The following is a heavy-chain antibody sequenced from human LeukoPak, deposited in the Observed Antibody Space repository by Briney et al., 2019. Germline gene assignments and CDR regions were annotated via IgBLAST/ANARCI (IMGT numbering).Heavy chain of an antibody. V-gene: IGHV3-23*01. D-gene: IGHD3-22*01. CDR1: GFIFTNYA. Sequence: GGSLRLSCAASGFIFTNYAMSWVRQAPGKGLEWVSGITGSGGSTYYADSVKGRFTISSDSSKNTVHLQMDSLRDEDTAVYYCARNLADYYDSAFQHWGQGNQVIVSS. J-gene: IGHJ4*02. CDR2: ITGSGGST. CDR3: ARNLADYYDSAFQH.